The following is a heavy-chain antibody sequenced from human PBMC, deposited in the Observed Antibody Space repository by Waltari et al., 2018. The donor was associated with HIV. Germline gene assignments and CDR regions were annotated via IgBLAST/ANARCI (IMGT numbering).Heavy chain of an antibody. CDR1: GYTFSDNY. D-gene: IGHD3-16*01. CDR3: ARVPQGRLGELSTYYFDY. CDR2: INPNSGGT. Sequence: QVQLVQSGAVVKQPGASVKVSCKTSGYTFSDNYIPWMRQAPGQGPEWMGWINPNSGGTNYAQRFQDRVTLTRDTHISTVFMDLSRLASDDTAVYYCARVPQGRLGELSTYYFDYWGQGSLVIVSS. J-gene: IGHJ4*02. V-gene: IGHV1-2*02.